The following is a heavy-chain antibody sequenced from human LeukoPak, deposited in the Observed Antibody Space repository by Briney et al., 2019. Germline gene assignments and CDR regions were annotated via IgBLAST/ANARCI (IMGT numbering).Heavy chain of an antibody. CDR2: ISAYNGNT. V-gene: IGHV1-18*01. J-gene: IGHJ4*02. Sequence: GASVKVSCKASGYTFTSYGISWVRQAPGQGLEWMGWISAYNGNTNYAQKLQGRVTMTTDTSTSTAYMELRSLRSDDTAVYYCAREPIDIVATIRGYYFDYWGQGNPGHRLL. D-gene: IGHD5-12*01. CDR3: AREPIDIVATIRGYYFDY. CDR1: GYTFTSYG.